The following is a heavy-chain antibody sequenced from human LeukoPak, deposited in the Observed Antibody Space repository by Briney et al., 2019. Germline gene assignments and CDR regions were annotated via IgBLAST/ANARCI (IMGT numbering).Heavy chain of an antibody. D-gene: IGHD2-21*02. CDR3: ARIQVVTAPYYYYYYMDV. CDR1: GFSLSTSGMC. V-gene: IGHV2-70*11. CDR2: IDWGDDK. J-gene: IGHJ6*03. Sequence: SGPTLVNPTQTLTLTCTFSGFSLSTSGMCVSWIRQPPGKALEWLARIDWGDDKYYSTSLKTRLTIFNDTSKNQVVLTMTNMDPVDTATYYCARIQVVTAPYYYYYYMDVWGKGTTVTVSS.